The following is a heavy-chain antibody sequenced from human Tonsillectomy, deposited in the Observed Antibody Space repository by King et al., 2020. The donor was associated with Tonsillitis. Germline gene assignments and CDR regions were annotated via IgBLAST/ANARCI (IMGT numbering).Heavy chain of an antibody. CDR1: GGSFSGYY. CDR3: ARGPYYGSGRNNWFDP. J-gene: IGHJ5*02. V-gene: IGHV4-34*01. Sequence: QLPQWGAGLLKPSETLSLPCAVYGGSFSGYYWSWLRQPPGKGLEWIGEIHHSGSTNYNPSLKSRVTISVDTSKNQFSLKLSSVTADTAVYYCARGPYYGSGRNNWFDPWGQGTLVTVSS. CDR2: IHHSGST. D-gene: IGHD3-10*01.